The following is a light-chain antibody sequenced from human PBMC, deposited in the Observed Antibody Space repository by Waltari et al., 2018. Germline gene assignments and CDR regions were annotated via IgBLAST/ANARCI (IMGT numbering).Light chain of an antibody. J-gene: IGLJ1*01. CDR1: SSDVGGYNS. V-gene: IGLV2-11*01. Sequence: QSALTQPRSVSGSPGQSVTLSCTGPSSDVGGYNSVSWYQQPPDKAPKLIIYDINKRPAGGPDRFSGSKSGNTASLTISGLRPEDEADYYCSSFTTARTYIFASGTRVTVL. CDR3: SSFTTARTYI. CDR2: DIN.